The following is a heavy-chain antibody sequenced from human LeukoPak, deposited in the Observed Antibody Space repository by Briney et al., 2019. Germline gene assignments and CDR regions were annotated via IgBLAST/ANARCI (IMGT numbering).Heavy chain of an antibody. Sequence: SETLSLTCNVSGGSISSSTDCWGWIRQPPGKGLEWIGCIYQSGSTYYNPSLKIRVTISVDTSKNQFSLRLSSVTAADTAVYYCARDRRLASYDCWGQGTLVTVSS. J-gene: IGHJ4*02. CDR2: IYQSGST. D-gene: IGHD3-22*01. CDR1: GGSISSSTDC. V-gene: IGHV4-39*07. CDR3: ARDRRLASYDC.